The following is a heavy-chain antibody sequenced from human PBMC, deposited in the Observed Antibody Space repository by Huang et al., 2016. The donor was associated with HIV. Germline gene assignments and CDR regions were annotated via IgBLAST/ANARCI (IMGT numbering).Heavy chain of an antibody. CDR2: ISGTSSNI. V-gene: IGHV3-48*01. Sequence: EVQLVESGGALVQPGGSLKLSCVVSGFDFSKYSMNWVRQAPGKGLEWVSYISGTSSNIYDADSVKGRFTIDREKAKNSVFLQMGSLRAEDTALYYCARTEMEYYYGSSGYYPDYWGQGTQVTVSS. D-gene: IGHD3-22*01. CDR1: GFDFSKYS. J-gene: IGHJ4*02. CDR3: ARTEMEYYYGSSGYYPDY.